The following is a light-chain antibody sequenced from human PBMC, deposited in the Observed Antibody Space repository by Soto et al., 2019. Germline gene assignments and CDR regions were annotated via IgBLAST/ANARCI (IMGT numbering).Light chain of an antibody. CDR3: QQYKTYPVT. CDR2: MTS. CDR1: QSIDSW. Sequence: DIKMTQSPSTLSASGGDRVTITCRASQSIDSWLAWYQQKQGEAPNILIYMTSNLESGVPSRFSGSGSGTEFTLTISSLQPDDFATYYCQQYKTYPVTFGGGTKVQIK. J-gene: IGKJ4*01. V-gene: IGKV1-5*03.